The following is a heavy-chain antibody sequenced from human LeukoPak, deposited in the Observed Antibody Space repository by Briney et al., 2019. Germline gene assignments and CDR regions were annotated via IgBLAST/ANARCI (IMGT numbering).Heavy chain of an antibody. Sequence: GASVKVSCKASGYIFTGYWMHWVRQAPGQGFEWMGCINPDNGDTRRAQKFQGRVTMTRDTSISTAYMDLSSLSSDDMAVYYCATYSGSHWWLFDYWGQGTLVTVSS. V-gene: IGHV1-2*02. J-gene: IGHJ4*02. CDR2: INPDNGDT. CDR1: GYIFTGYW. D-gene: IGHD6-19*01. CDR3: ATYSGSHWWLFDY.